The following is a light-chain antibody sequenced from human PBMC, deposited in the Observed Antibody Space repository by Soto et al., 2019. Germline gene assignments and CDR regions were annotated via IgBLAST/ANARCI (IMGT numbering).Light chain of an antibody. CDR3: QLFNTYFRT. Sequence: DIQMTQSPSTLSASVGDTVSITCRASQSISWLAWYQQKPGKAPKLPIHDVSGLETGVPSRFSGSGSGTEFTLTINSLQPDDFATYYCQLFNTYFRTFGQGTKVDIK. CDR2: DVS. CDR1: QSISW. V-gene: IGKV1-5*01. J-gene: IGKJ1*01.